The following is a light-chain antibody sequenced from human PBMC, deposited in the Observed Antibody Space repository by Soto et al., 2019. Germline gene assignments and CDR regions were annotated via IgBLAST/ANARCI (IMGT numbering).Light chain of an antibody. Sequence: EVVLTQSPATLSLSPGERATLSCRASQSVDSSLAWYQQKVGQAPRLLIYDASNRATGIPGRFSGSGSGTDFTLTTSSLEPEDFAVYYGQQRGAFGQGTKVEI. CDR2: DAS. CDR1: QSVDSS. J-gene: IGKJ2*01. V-gene: IGKV3-11*01. CDR3: QQRGA.